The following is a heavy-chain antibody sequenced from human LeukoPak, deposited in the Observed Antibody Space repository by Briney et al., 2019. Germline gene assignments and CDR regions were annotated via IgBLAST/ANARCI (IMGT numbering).Heavy chain of an antibody. Sequence: ASVKVSCKASAYTLTGYYIHWVRQAPGQGLEWMGWINPNSGVPNYAQRFQGRVSMTRDTSISTAYMELYSLRSDDTAVYYCARDDLLGGTYFWGHGTLVTVSS. V-gene: IGHV1-2*02. CDR1: AYTLTGYY. CDR2: INPNSGVP. CDR3: ARDDLLGGTYF. J-gene: IGHJ4*01. D-gene: IGHD1-26*01.